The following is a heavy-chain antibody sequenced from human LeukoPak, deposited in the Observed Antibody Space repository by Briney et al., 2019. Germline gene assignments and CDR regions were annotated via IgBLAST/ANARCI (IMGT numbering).Heavy chain of an antibody. CDR3: ARNDYFGINNSMDV. D-gene: IGHD2/OR15-2a*01. J-gene: IGHJ6*02. V-gene: IGHV4-39*07. CDR2: IYDSGST. CDR1: GGSIRSSYYY. Sequence: PSETLSLTCTVSGGSIRSSYYYWGWIRQPPGKGLEWIGSIYDSGSTYYNPSLKSRVTISVDTSKNQFSLRLSSVTAADTAVYYCARNDYFGINNSMDVWGQGTTVTVS.